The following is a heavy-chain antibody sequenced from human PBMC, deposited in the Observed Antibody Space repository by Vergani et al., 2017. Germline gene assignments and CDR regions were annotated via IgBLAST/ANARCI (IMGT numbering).Heavy chain of an antibody. CDR3: ARRDWYAKQYDY. D-gene: IGHD3/OR15-3a*01. Sequence: QVQLQQWGAGLLKPSETLSLTCAVYGGSFSGYYWSWIRQPPGKGLEWIGEINHSGSTNYNPSLKSRVTISVDTSKNQFSLKLSSVTAADTAVYYCARRDWYAKQYDYWGQGTLVTVSS. CDR1: GGSFSGYY. V-gene: IGHV4-34*01. J-gene: IGHJ4*02. CDR2: INHSGST.